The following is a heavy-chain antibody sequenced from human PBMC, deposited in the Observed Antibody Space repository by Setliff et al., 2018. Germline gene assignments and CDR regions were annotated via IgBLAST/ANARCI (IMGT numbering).Heavy chain of an antibody. Sequence: SETLSLTCTVSGGSISSYYWSWIRQPPGKGLEWIGYIYYSGSTNYNPSLKSRVTISVDTSKNQFALKLSSVTASDTAVYYCARDRGGDWIYYFDYWGQGTLGTSPQ. V-gene: IGHV4-59*01. CDR3: ARDRGGDWIYYFDY. CDR2: IYYSGST. J-gene: IGHJ4*02. D-gene: IGHD2-21*02. CDR1: GGSISSYY.